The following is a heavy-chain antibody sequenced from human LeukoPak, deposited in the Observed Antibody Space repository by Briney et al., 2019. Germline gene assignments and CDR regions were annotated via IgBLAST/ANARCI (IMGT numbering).Heavy chain of an antibody. J-gene: IGHJ4*02. Sequence: GGSLRLSCAASGFTFSSYWMSWVRQAPGKGLEWVANIKRDGSEKTYVDSVKGRFTISRDNAKNSLYLQMNSLRAEDTAVCYCARRDSSGYYYSWGQGTLVTVSS. CDR1: GFTFSSYW. CDR2: IKRDGSEK. D-gene: IGHD3-22*01. CDR3: ARRDSSGYYYS. V-gene: IGHV3-7*01.